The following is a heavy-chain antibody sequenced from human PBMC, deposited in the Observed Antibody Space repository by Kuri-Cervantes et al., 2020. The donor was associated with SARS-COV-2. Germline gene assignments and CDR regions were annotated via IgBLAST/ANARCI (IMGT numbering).Heavy chain of an antibody. V-gene: IGHV4-59*04. CDR1: GGSISSYY. CDR3: AIHYDYVWGSSWFDY. J-gene: IGHJ4*02. CDR2: IYHSGST. D-gene: IGHD3-16*01. Sequence: ESLKISCTVSGGSISSYYWSWIRQPPGKGLEWIGSIYHSGSTYYNPSLKSRVTISVDTSKNQFSLKLSSVTAADTAVYCCAIHYDYVWGSSWFDYWGQGTLVTVSS.